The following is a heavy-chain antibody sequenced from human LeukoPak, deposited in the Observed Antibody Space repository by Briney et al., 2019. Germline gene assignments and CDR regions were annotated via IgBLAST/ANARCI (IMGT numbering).Heavy chain of an antibody. Sequence: GGSLRLSCAASGFAFSNCGMGWVRQAPGKGLEWVSHITASGTAMFYADSVKGRFTISRDNAKNSLYLQMNSLRDEDTAVYYCASSGSYRFDYWGQGTLVTVSS. V-gene: IGHV3-48*02. CDR3: ASSGSYRFDY. CDR2: ITASGTAM. CDR1: GFAFSNCG. D-gene: IGHD1-26*01. J-gene: IGHJ4*02.